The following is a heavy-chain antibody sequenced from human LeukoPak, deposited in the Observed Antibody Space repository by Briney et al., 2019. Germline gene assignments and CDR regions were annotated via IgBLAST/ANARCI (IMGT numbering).Heavy chain of an antibody. CDR1: GFTFTTYW. D-gene: IGHD6-6*01. CDR3: AKLSEYSFDS. V-gene: IGHV3-7*02. J-gene: IGHJ4*02. Sequence: GGSLRLSCAASGFTFTTYWMSWVRQAPGKGLEWVAKISPDGSEKYYVGSVKGRFTVSRDNTKNSLSLQLNSLRAEDTAVYYCAKLSEYSFDSRGQGTQVTVSS. CDR2: ISPDGSEK.